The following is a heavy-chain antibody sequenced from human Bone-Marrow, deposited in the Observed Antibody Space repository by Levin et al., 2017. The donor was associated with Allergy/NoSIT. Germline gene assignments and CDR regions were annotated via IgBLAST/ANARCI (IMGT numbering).Heavy chain of an antibody. CDR2: INPTNGDT. CDR1: GYTFTDYY. D-gene: IGHD5-18*01. CDR3: TRARGYITPFDI. J-gene: IGHJ3*02. Sequence: ASVKVSCKASGYTFTDYYMHWVRQAPGQGLDWMGIINPTNGDTTYAQKLQGRVTMTRDTSTDTVYMQLRTLESDDTAVYFCTRARGYITPFDIWGQGTMVTVS. V-gene: IGHV1-46*03.